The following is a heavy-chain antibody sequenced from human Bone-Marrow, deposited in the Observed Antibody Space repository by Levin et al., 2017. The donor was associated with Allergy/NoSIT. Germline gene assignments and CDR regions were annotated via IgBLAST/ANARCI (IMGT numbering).Heavy chain of an antibody. CDR1: GFTFSTYS. CDR3: AREGYDSRDY. D-gene: IGHD3-22*01. Sequence: PGGSLRLSCVGSGFTFSTYSMNWVRQAPGKGLEWVSSISTSSTYVYYAGSVKGRFTISRDDAKNSVFLQMNSLRAEDSAVYYCAREGYDSRDYWGQGTLVTVSS. J-gene: IGHJ4*02. CDR2: ISTSSTYV. V-gene: IGHV3-21*01.